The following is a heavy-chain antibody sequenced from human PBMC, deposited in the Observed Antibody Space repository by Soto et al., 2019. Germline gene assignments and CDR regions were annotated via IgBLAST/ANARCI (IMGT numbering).Heavy chain of an antibody. CDR1: GFTFSNYF. CDR2: MSGDGKTI. D-gene: IGHD1-1*01. CDR3: ARTYVPGIAGFDP. V-gene: IGHV3-74*01. J-gene: IGHJ5*02. Sequence: GGSLRLSCAASGFTFSNYFMHWVRQVPGEGLVWVSRMSGDGKTISYADSVKGRFTISRDNAKNTIYLQMNSLRVEDTAVYYCARTYVPGIAGFDPWGQGTLVTVSS.